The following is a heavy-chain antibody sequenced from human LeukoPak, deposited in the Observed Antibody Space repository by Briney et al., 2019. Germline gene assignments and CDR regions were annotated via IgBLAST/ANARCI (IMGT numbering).Heavy chain of an antibody. Sequence: PGRSLRLSCAASGFTFSSYAMHWVRQAPGKGLEWVAVISYDGSNKYYADSVKGRFTTSRDNSKNTLYLQMNSLRAEDTAVYYCAREGHQRNAFDIWGQGTMVTVSS. CDR1: GFTFSSYA. V-gene: IGHV3-30-3*01. CDR2: ISYDGSNK. J-gene: IGHJ3*02. CDR3: AREGHQRNAFDI.